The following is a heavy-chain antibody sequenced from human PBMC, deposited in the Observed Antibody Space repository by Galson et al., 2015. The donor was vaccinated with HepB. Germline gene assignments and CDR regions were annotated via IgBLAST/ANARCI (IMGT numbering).Heavy chain of an antibody. CDR2: ISSSGSYI. D-gene: IGHD3-22*01. J-gene: IGHJ6*03. CDR1: GFIFSDYS. Sequence: SLRLSCAASGFIFSDYSMVWVRQAPGKGLEWVSSISSSGSYIDDADSVKGRFTISRDNVKTSLFLQMNSLRADDMGVYYCVRVGSSSGRYGHYYYYMDVWGKGTTVTVSS. CDR3: VRVGSSSGRYGHYYYYMDV. V-gene: IGHV3-21*06.